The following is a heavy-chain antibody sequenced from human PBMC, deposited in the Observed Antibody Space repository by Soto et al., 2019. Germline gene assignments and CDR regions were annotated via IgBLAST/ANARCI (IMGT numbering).Heavy chain of an antibody. V-gene: IGHV1-69*13. CDR1: GGTFSSYA. J-gene: IGHJ4*02. CDR2: IIPIFGTA. D-gene: IGHD6-19*01. CDR3: AGGYSSGWRKAAWDY. Sequence: SVKVSCKASGGTFSSYAISRVRQAPGQGLEWMGGIIPIFGTANYAQKFQGRVTITADESTSTAYMELSSLRSEDTAVYYCAGGYSSGWRKAAWDYWGLGTLVTVSS.